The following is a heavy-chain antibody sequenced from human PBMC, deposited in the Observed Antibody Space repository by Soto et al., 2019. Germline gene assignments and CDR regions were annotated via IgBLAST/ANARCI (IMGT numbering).Heavy chain of an antibody. CDR3: SRENWFQDY. CDR1: GFSFNAYY. CDR2: IKSDGSEQ. D-gene: IGHD3-10*01. V-gene: IGHV3-7*03. J-gene: IGHJ4*02. Sequence: EVQLVESGGGLVQPGGSLRLSCEASGFSFNAYYMTWVRQAPGRGLEWVASIKSDGSEQYYVDSVKGRFTISRDNAKNSVERQRNSLRAGETAVDYCSRENWFQDYWGEGTVVIVSS.